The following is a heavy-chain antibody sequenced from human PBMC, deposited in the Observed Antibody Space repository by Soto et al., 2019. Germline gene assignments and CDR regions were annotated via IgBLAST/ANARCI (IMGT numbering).Heavy chain of an antibody. V-gene: IGHV1-69*13. CDR3: ARDQPIFGVTYYYYYGMDV. D-gene: IGHD3-3*01. Sequence: SVKVSCKASGGTFSSYAISWVRQAPGQGLEWMGGIIPIFGTANYAQKFQGRVTITADESTSTAYMELSSLRSEDTAVYYCARDQPIFGVTYYYYYGMDVWGQGTTVTVSS. CDR1: GGTFSSYA. J-gene: IGHJ6*02. CDR2: IIPIFGTA.